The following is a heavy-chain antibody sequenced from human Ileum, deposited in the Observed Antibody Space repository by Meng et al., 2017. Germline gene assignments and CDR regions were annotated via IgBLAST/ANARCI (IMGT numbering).Heavy chain of an antibody. Sequence: PLVESGGGLVDPGGCVSLSCAASGLFFSSYWIPGVRQPPGKGLVWLSLISPDGSATNYADSVKGRFTISRDNAKNTVYLQMDSLGVEDTALYYCASFQYTMEDYWGLGTLVTVSS. J-gene: IGHJ4*02. CDR3: ASFQYTMEDY. CDR2: ISPDGSAT. CDR1: GLFFSSYW. V-gene: IGHV3-74*01. D-gene: IGHD3-3*01.